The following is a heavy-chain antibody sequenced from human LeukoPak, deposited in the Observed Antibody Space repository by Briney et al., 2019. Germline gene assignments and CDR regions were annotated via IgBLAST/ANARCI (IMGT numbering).Heavy chain of an antibody. CDR2: ISSSSSYI. J-gene: IGHJ1*01. CDR1: GFTLSSYS. CDR3: ARDPDTHYYDSSGYYQPPAYFQH. V-gene: IGHV3-21*01. D-gene: IGHD3-22*01. Sequence: GGSLRLSCAASGFTLSSYSMNWVRQAPGKGLEWVSSISSSSSYIYYADSVKGRFTISRDNAKNSLYLQMNSLRAEDTAVYYCARDPDTHYYDSSGYYQPPAYFQHWGQGTLVTVSS.